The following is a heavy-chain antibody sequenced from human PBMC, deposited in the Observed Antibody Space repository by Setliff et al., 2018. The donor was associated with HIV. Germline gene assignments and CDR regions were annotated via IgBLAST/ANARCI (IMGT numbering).Heavy chain of an antibody. CDR3: TKGVRGGSSSQFDY. Sequence: GGSLRLSCAASGFTFSNYGMHWVRQAPGKGLEWVAAVWYDGSHKYYADSVKGRFNISRDNSKNTVNLQMTSLRGDDTAVYYCTKGVRGGSSSQFDYWGQGTLVTVSS. V-gene: IGHV3-30*02. CDR1: GFTFSNYG. CDR2: VWYDGSHK. D-gene: IGHD6-13*01. J-gene: IGHJ4*02.